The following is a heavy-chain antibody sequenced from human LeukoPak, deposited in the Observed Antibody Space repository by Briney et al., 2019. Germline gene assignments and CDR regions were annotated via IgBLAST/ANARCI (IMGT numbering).Heavy chain of an antibody. CDR2: IIPMFGTA. Sequence: ASVKVSCKASGGTFSSYEISWVRQAPGQGLEWMGGIIPMFGTAKYAQKFQGRVTITADKYTSTAYMELSSLRSEDTAVYYCASGTTDIVVVPATLRNYYFDYWGQGTLVTVSS. D-gene: IGHD2-2*01. CDR1: GGTFSSYE. V-gene: IGHV1-69*06. CDR3: ASGTTDIVVVPATLRNYYFDY. J-gene: IGHJ4*02.